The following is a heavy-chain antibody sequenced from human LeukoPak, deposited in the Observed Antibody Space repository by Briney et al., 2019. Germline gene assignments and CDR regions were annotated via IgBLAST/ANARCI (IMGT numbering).Heavy chain of an antibody. D-gene: IGHD1-14*01. CDR2: IGYDGSNK. J-gene: IGHJ4*02. CDR3: AKGQTGDY. Sequence: GGSLRLSCAASGFTFSNYGMHWVRQAPDKGLAWVAFIGYDGSNKYYADSVKGRFTVSRDNSKNTLYLQMSSLRVEDTAMYYCAKGQTGDYWGQGTLVTVSS. CDR1: GFTFSNYG. V-gene: IGHV3-30*02.